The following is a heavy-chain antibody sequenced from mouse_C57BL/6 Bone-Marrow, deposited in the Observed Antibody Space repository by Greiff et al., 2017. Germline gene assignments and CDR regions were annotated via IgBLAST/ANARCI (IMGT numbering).Heavy chain of an antibody. CDR1: GFTFSSYG. CDR3: ARRDDYEFAY. Sequence: EVMLVESGGDLVKPGGSLKLSCAASGFTFSSYGMSWVRQTPDKRLEWVATISSGGSYTYYPDSVKGRFTISRDNAKNTLYLQMSSLKSEDTAMYYCARRDDYEFAYWGQGTLVTVSA. D-gene: IGHD2-4*01. V-gene: IGHV5-6*02. J-gene: IGHJ3*01. CDR2: ISSGGSYT.